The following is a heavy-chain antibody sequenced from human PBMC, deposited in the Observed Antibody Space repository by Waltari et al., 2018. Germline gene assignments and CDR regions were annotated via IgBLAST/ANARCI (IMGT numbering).Heavy chain of an antibody. D-gene: IGHD3-10*01. V-gene: IGHV3-23*01. J-gene: IGHJ4*02. CDR3: AKGLGWSYYNWGYFDY. CDR2: ISGSGGST. Sequence: EVQLLESGGGLVQPGGSLRPSCAASGFTFSSYAMSWVRQAPGKGLEWVSAISGSGGSTYYADSVKGRFTISRDNSKNTLYLQMNSLRAEDTAVYYCAKGLGWSYYNWGYFDYWGQGTLVTVSS. CDR1: GFTFSSYA.